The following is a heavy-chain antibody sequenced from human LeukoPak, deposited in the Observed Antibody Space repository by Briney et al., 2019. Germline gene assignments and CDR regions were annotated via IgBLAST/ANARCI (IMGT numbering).Heavy chain of an antibody. CDR3: ARGISGSKPFDI. CDR1: GGSTSSSY. Sequence: SETLSLTCSVSGGSTSSSYWNWIRQSPEKGLEWIGYIYYSGYPNYNPSLKSRVTISVDTSRNQFSLILTSVTAADTAVYYCARGISGSKPFDIWGQGTTVTVSS. D-gene: IGHD3-22*01. J-gene: IGHJ3*02. V-gene: IGHV4-59*01. CDR2: IYYSGYP.